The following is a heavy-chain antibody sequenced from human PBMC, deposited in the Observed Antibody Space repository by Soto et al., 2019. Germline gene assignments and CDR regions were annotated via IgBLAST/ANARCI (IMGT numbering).Heavy chain of an antibody. D-gene: IGHD3-22*01. CDR1: GFSLSTSGVG. V-gene: IGHV2-5*01. CDR2: IYWNDDK. Sequence: SGPTLVNPTQTLTLTCTFSGFSLSTSGVGVGWIRQPPGKALEWLALIYWNDDKRYSPSLKSRLTITKDTSKNQVVLTMTNMDPVDTATYYCAHSVSLADSSGYYLSWFDPWGQGTLVTVSS. CDR3: AHSVSLADSSGYYLSWFDP. J-gene: IGHJ5*02.